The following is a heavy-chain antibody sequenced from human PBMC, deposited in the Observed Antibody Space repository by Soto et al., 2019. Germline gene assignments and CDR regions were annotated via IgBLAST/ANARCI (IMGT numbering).Heavy chain of an antibody. CDR3: ARNASGGFDS. CDR2: ISAYNGNT. CDR1: GYTFSSSS. Sequence: QVQLVQSGAQVKKPGASVKVSCKASGYTFSSSSISWVRQAPGQGLECMGWISAYNGNTKYAQKLQGRVTMSTDTSTGTAYMELRSLRSDDTAAYYCARNASGGFDSWGQGTLVTVSS. J-gene: IGHJ4*02. D-gene: IGHD3-10*01. V-gene: IGHV1-18*01.